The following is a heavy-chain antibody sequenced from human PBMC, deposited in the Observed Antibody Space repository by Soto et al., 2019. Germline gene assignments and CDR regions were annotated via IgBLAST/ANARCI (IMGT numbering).Heavy chain of an antibody. Sequence: QVQLEQSGSEVKKSGSSVKVSCKASGDSFSSHAITWVRQAPGHGLEWMGGIIPVFGTPSYAQRFQGRLTITADISTNTSYMELRSLRSEDTAVYFCARGGALSTSWYWGDGLDSWGQGTQVTVSS. CDR3: ARGGALSTSWYWGDGLDS. J-gene: IGHJ4*02. CDR1: GDSFSSHA. D-gene: IGHD2-2*01. CDR2: IIPVFGTP. V-gene: IGHV1-69*06.